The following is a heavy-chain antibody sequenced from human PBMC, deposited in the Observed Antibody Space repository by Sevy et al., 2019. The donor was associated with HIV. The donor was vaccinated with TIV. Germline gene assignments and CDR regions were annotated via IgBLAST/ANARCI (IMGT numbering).Heavy chain of an antibody. CDR1: GHTLNRLG. CDR3: AATKDYYENSGSPFDY. Sequence: ASVKVSCKVYGHTLNRLGMHWVRQAPGKGLEWMGSFDPEDGETFQSQKFQGRVTMTDDTSTDTAYMELSSLRSEDTAVYYCAATKDYYENSGSPFDYWGLGTLVTVSS. CDR2: FDPEDGET. J-gene: IGHJ4*02. V-gene: IGHV1-24*01. D-gene: IGHD3-22*01.